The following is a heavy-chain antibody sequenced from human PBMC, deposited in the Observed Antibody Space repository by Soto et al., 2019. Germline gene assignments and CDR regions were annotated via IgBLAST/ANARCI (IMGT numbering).Heavy chain of an antibody. J-gene: IGHJ6*02. CDR2: IWYDGSNK. CDR3: AREFNTYYDFWSGYYTDAGYYHGMDV. CDR1: GFTFSSYG. Sequence: GGSLRLSCAASGFTFSSYGMHWVRQAPGKGLEWVAVIWYDGSNKYYADSVKGRFTISRDNSKNTLYLQMNSLRAEDTAVYYCAREFNTYYDFWSGYYTDAGYYHGMDVWGQATTVTVYS. V-gene: IGHV3-33*01. D-gene: IGHD3-3*01.